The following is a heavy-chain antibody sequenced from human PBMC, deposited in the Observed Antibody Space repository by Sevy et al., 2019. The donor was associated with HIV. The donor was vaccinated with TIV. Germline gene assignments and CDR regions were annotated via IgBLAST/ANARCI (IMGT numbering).Heavy chain of an antibody. CDR1: GFTFNNYA. Sequence: GGSLRLSCAASGFTFNNYAMSWVRQAPGKGLEGKGLEWVSTIGGGGGGTYYADSVRGRFTISRDNSKNTLYLQVNSLRVEDTAVYYCAKHYIHDIADVRYFDFWGRGTLVTVSS. V-gene: IGHV3-23*01. CDR3: AKHYIHDIADVRYFDF. J-gene: IGHJ2*01. D-gene: IGHD6-13*01. CDR2: IGGGGGGT.